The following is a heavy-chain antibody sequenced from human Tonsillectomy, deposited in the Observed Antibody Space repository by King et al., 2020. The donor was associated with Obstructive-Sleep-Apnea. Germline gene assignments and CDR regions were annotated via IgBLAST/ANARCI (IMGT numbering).Heavy chain of an antibody. CDR1: GFTITEYP. V-gene: IGHV3-30*04. J-gene: IGHJ6*02. Sequence: VQLVESGGGVVQPGRSLRLSCAASGFTITEYPIHWVRQAPGRGLEWVAVISYDGSNKYYADSVKGRFTISRDNSKNTLYLQMNSLRAEDTAVYYCASPSLVPYPYYYYGMDVWGQGTTVTVSS. CDR3: ASPSLVPYPYYYYGMDV. CDR2: ISYDGSNK.